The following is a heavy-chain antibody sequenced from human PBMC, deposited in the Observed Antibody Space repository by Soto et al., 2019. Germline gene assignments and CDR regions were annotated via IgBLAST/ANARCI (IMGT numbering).Heavy chain of an antibody. J-gene: IGHJ4*02. D-gene: IGHD2-21*02. Sequence: GGSLRLSCAASGFTFSSYGMHWVRQAPGKGLEWVAVISYDGSNKYYADSVKGRFTISSDNSKNTLYLQMNSLRAEDTAVYYCAKDQAYCGGDCYSFDYWGQGTLVTVSS. V-gene: IGHV3-30*18. CDR3: AKDQAYCGGDCYSFDY. CDR1: GFTFSSYG. CDR2: ISYDGSNK.